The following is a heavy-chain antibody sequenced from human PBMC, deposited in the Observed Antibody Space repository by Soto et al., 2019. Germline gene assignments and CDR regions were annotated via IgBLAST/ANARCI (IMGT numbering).Heavy chain of an antibody. J-gene: IGHJ6*02. V-gene: IGHV3-48*01. Sequence: EVQLVESGGGLVQPGGSLRLSCAASGFTFSSYSMNWVRQAPGKGLEWVSYISSSSSTIYYADSVKGRFTNSRDNAKNSLYLQMNSLRAEDTAVYYCARQVVGATFPLSARYGMDVWGQGTTVTVSS. CDR2: ISSSSSTI. CDR1: GFTFSSYS. D-gene: IGHD1-26*01. CDR3: ARQVVGATFPLSARYGMDV.